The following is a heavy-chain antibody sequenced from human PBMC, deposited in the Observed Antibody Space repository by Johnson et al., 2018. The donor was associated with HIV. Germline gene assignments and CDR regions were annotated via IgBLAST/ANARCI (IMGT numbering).Heavy chain of an antibody. Sequence: QVQLVESGGGLVQPGGSLRLSCAASGFTFSSYGMHWVRQAPGKGLEWVAVISYDGSNKYYADSVKGRFTISRDNAKNSLYLQMNSLGPASSLLEVGENVRGLLGLRWAMWG. V-gene: IGHV3-30*03. CDR2: ISYDGSNK. CDR3: ENVRGLLGLRWAM. D-gene: IGHD2-8*02. CDR1: GFTFSSYG. J-gene: IGHJ1*01.